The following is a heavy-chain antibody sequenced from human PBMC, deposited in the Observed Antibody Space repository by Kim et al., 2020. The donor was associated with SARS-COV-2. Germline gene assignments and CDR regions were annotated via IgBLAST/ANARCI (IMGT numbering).Heavy chain of an antibody. CDR1: GFTFSSYS. CDR2: ISSSSSTI. Sequence: GGSLRLSCAASGFTFSSYSMNWVRQAPGKGLEWVSYISSSSSTIYYADSVKGRFTISRDNAKNSLYLQMNSLRDEDTAVYYCASVYYDILTGSLSYYYYYMDVWGKGTTVTVSS. V-gene: IGHV3-48*02. J-gene: IGHJ6*03. CDR3: ASVYYDILTGSLSYYYYYMDV. D-gene: IGHD3-9*01.